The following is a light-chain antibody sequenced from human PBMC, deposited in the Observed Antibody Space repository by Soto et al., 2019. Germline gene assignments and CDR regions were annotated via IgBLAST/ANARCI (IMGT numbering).Light chain of an antibody. J-gene: IGKJ1*01. CDR1: PRVTTF. V-gene: IGKV3-15*01. CDR3: QQYNNWPRT. Sequence: EIVLTQSPATLSLSPGERATFSCMASPRVTTFLAWYQQKPGQAPRLLIHGATTRATGIPARFSGSGSGTEFTLTISSLQSEDFAVYYCQQYNNWPRTFGQGTKVDIK. CDR2: GAT.